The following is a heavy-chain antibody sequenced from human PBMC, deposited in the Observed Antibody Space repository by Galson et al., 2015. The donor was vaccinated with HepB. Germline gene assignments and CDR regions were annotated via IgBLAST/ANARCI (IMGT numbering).Heavy chain of an antibody. D-gene: IGHD4-11*01. V-gene: IGHV5-10-1*01. J-gene: IGHJ6*03. Sequence: QSGAEVKKPGESLRISCKGSGSSFTSYWISWVRQMPGKGLEWTGRIDPSDSYTNYSPSFQGHVTISADKSISTAYLQWSSLKASDTAMYYCARVPGGTTVPYYYYMDVWGKGTTVTVSS. CDR1: GSSFTSYW. CDR2: IDPSDSYT. CDR3: ARVPGGTTVPYYYYMDV.